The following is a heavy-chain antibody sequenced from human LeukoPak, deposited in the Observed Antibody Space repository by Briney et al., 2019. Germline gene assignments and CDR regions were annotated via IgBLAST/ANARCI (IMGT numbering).Heavy chain of an antibody. J-gene: IGHJ5*02. CDR1: GGSISSYY. V-gene: IGHV4-59*01. CDR2: IYYSGST. CDR3: ARGTMMVGP. D-gene: IGHD3-22*01. Sequence: SETLSLTCTVSGGSISSYYWSWIRQPPGKGLEWIGYIYYSGSTNYNPSLKSRVSISVDTSKNQFSLRLSSVTAADTAVYYCARGTMMVGPWGQGTQVTVSS.